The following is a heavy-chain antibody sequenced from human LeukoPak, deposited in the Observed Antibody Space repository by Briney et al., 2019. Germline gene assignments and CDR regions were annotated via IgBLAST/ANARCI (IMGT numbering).Heavy chain of an antibody. V-gene: IGHV5-51*01. CDR3: TRPPSFSDPFEY. Sequence: GESPKLSCKSSGYLFPNYWIGRVRQIPGKGLEWMAITFPDDSDTRYSKSFQGQVTISVDKSIATAYLHWSSLEASDTAMYYCTRPPSFSDPFEYWGQGTLVIVSS. J-gene: IGHJ4*02. CDR1: GYLFPNYW. D-gene: IGHD3-16*02. CDR2: TFPDDSDT.